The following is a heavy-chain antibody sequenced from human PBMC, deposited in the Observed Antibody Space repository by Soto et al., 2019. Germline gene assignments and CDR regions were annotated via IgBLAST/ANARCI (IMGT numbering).Heavy chain of an antibody. CDR1: GGSISSGDYY. J-gene: IGHJ5*01. CDR2: IYYSGSS. D-gene: IGHD3-16*01. V-gene: IGHV4-31*03. CDR3: ARSWFGHQVHWFDF. Sequence: SETLSLTCTVSGGSISSGDYYWSWIRQHPGKGLEWIGYIYYSGSSYYNPSLKSRVTISVDTSKNQFSLHLNSVTLEDTAVYYCARSWFGHQVHWFDFWGQGTLVTVSS.